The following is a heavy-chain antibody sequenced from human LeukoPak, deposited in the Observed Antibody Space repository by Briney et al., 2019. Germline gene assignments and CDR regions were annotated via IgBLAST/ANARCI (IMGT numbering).Heavy chain of an antibody. CDR2: ISSSSSGI. V-gene: IGHV3-48*01. J-gene: IGHJ4*02. Sequence: GGSLRPSCAASGFTFSTYSMNWVRQAPGKGLEWVSYISSSSSGIYYADSVQGRFTTSRDNGKNSLYLQMNSLRAEDTAVYYCTRDANWNPDYWGQGTLVTVSS. CDR1: GFTFSTYS. D-gene: IGHD1-1*01. CDR3: TRDANWNPDY.